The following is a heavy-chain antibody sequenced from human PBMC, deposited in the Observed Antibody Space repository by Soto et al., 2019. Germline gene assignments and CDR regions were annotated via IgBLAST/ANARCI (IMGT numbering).Heavy chain of an antibody. Sequence: SETLSLTCTVSGGSISGYYWSWIRQPPGKGLEWIGYIFYSGSTNYNPSLKSRVTISVDTSKNQFSLKLSSVTAADTAVYYCARDKSAGGWSGYFDYWGQGTLVTVSS. J-gene: IGHJ4*02. CDR3: ARDKSAGGWSGYFDY. V-gene: IGHV4-59*01. CDR1: GGSISGYY. D-gene: IGHD3-3*01. CDR2: IFYSGST.